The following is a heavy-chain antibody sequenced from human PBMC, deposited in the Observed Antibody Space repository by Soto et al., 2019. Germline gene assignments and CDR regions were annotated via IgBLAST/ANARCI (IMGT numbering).Heavy chain of an antibody. D-gene: IGHD5-18*01. CDR3: AKDFEYSYGYDAFDI. CDR2: IYYSGST. V-gene: IGHV4-59*01. J-gene: IGHJ3*02. Sequence: SETLSLTCTVSGGSISSYYWSWIRQPPGKGLEWIGYIYYSGSTKYNPSLKSRVSISVDTSKNQFSLKLSPVTAADTAVYYCAKDFEYSYGYDAFDIWGQGTMVTVSS. CDR1: GGSISSYY.